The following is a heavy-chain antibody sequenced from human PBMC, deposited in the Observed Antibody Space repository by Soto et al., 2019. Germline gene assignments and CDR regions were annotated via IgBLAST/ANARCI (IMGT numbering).Heavy chain of an antibody. CDR2: INHSGST. CDR1: GGSFSGYY. Sequence: SETLSLTCAVYGGSFSGYYWSWIRQPPGKGLEWIGEINHSGSTNYNPSLKSRVTISVDTSKNQFSLKLSSVTAADTAVYYCARSSHIVVVPAASPRSFDYWGQGTLVTVSS. D-gene: IGHD2-2*01. V-gene: IGHV4-34*01. J-gene: IGHJ4*02. CDR3: ARSSHIVVVPAASPRSFDY.